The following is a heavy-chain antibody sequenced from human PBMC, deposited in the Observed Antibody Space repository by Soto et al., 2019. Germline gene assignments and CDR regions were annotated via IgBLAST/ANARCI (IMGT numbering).Heavy chain of an antibody. D-gene: IGHD3-22*01. CDR3: AKDRDDSSGYLDY. CDR1: GFTFTSYG. CDR2: ISYDGSNK. V-gene: IGHV3-30*18. Sequence: QVQLVESGGGVVQPGRSLRLSCAASGFTFTSYGMHWVRQAPGKGLEWVAIISYDGSNKYYADSVKGRFTISRDNSKNTLYLQMNSLRAEDTAVYYCAKDRDDSSGYLDYWGQGTLVTVSS. J-gene: IGHJ4*02.